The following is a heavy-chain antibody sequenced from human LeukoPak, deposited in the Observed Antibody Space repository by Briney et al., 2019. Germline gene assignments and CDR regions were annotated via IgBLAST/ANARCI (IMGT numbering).Heavy chain of an antibody. CDR2: IYYSGST. CDR3: ARGPRITGTRLGDWFDP. Sequence: PSETLSLTCTVSGGSISSSSYYWAWIRQPPGKGLEWIGSIYYSGSTYYNPSLKSRVTISVDTSKNQFSLKLSSVTAADTAVYYCARGPRITGTRLGDWFDPWGQGTLVTVSS. CDR1: GGSISSSSYY. V-gene: IGHV4-39*07. D-gene: IGHD1-7*01. J-gene: IGHJ5*02.